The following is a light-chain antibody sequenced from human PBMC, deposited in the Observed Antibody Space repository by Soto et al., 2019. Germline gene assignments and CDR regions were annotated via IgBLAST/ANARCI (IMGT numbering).Light chain of an antibody. Sequence: EIVMTQSPATLSVSPGERATLFCKASQSVSDNLAWYQQKPGQAPSLLIYGASIRATGTPARFSGVGSGTEFTLTISSLQSEDFAVYYCQQYNNWPLTFGGATKVDIK. CDR2: GAS. CDR3: QQYNNWPLT. V-gene: IGKV3D-15*01. CDR1: QSVSDN. J-gene: IGKJ4*01.